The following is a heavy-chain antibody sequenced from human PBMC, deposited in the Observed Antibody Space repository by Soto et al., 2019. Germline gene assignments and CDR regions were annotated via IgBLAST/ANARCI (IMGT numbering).Heavy chain of an antibody. J-gene: IGHJ3*02. V-gene: IGHV1-18*01. CDR2: ISPHNDRT. Sequence: GASVKVSCTASGYNFTSYGISWVRQAPGQGLEWMGWISPHNDRTKYARRFQDRVTMTTETPTSTVYMELGSLRSDDTAVYYCARDLYYSSGRYFDHDAFDIWGQGTVVTVSS. CDR1: GYNFTSYG. D-gene: IGHD6-19*01. CDR3: ARDLYYSSGRYFDHDAFDI.